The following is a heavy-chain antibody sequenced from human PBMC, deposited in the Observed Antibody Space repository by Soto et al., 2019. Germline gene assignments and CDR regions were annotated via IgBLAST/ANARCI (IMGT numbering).Heavy chain of an antibody. D-gene: IGHD3-10*01. J-gene: IGHJ6*02. CDR1: GFTFSSYA. V-gene: IGHV3-23*01. Sequence: PGGSLRLSCAASGFTFSSYAMSWVRQAPGKGLEWVSAISGSGGSTYYADSVKGRFTISRDNSKNTLYLQMNSLRAEDTAVYYCAKDVDYYGSAPYGMGVWGQGTTVTVSS. CDR2: ISGSGGST. CDR3: AKDVDYYGSAPYGMGV.